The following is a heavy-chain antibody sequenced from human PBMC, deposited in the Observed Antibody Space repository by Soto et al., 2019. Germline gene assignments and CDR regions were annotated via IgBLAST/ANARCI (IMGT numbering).Heavy chain of an antibody. Sequence: GGSLRLSCAASGFTFSSYAMSWVRQAPGKGLEWVSAISGSGGSTYYADSVKGRFTISRDNSKNTLYLQMNSLRAEDTAVYYCAKARLDYYYYGMDVWGQGTTVTVSS. CDR1: GFTFSSYA. CDR3: AKARLDYYYYGMDV. J-gene: IGHJ6*02. CDR2: ISGSGGST. D-gene: IGHD2-2*03. V-gene: IGHV3-23*01.